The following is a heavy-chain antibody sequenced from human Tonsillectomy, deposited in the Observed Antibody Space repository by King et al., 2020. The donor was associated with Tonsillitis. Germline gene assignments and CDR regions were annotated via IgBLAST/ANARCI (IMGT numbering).Heavy chain of an antibody. CDR3: ATEGGNWVDP. Sequence: VQLQQLGARLLKPSETLSLTCTVYGGSFSVYYWSWIRQPPGKGLEWIGEIKHSGINNYNPSLKSRVNISVDTSKNQFSLKLSSVTAADTAVYYCATEGGNWVDPWGQGTLVTVSS. CDR1: GGSFSVYY. D-gene: IGHD1-26*01. J-gene: IGHJ5*02. CDR2: IKHSGIN. V-gene: IGHV4-34*01.